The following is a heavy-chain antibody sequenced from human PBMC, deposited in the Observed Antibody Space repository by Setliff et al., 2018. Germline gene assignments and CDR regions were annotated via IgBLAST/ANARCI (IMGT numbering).Heavy chain of an antibody. CDR2: IYIGGSA. CDR1: GGSISSYY. V-gene: IGHV4-4*07. D-gene: IGHD6-19*01. CDR3: AREQWLDPPGYYYMDV. J-gene: IGHJ6*03. Sequence: KASETLSLTCTVSGGSISSYYWSWIRQPAGKGLEWIGHIYIGGSANYNPPLKSRVTMSIDTSKNKFSLKLNSVTAADMAVYYCAREQWLDPPGYYYMDVWAKGTTVTVSS.